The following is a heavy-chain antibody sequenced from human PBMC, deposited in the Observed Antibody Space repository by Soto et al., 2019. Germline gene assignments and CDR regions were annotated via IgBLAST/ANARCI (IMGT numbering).Heavy chain of an antibody. J-gene: IGHJ4*02. CDR1: GYTFTSYG. D-gene: IGHD6-13*01. CDR3: ATGNPLRAAAAYYFDY. CDR2: ISAYNGNT. Sequence: GASVKGSCKAAGYTFTSYGISWVREAPGQGLEWMGWISAYNGNTNYAQKLQGRVTMTTDTSTSTAYMELRSLRSDDTAVYYCATGNPLRAAAAYYFDYWGQGTLVTVSS. V-gene: IGHV1-18*04.